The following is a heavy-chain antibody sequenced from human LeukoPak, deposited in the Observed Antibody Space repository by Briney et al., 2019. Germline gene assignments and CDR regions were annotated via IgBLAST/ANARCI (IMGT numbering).Heavy chain of an antibody. CDR1: GYTFTSYY. V-gene: IGHV1-69*06. D-gene: IGHD6-13*01. J-gene: IGHJ4*02. CDR2: IIPIFGTA. Sequence: SVKVSCKASGYTFTSYYMHWVRQAPGQGLEWMGGIIPIFGTANYAQKFQGRVTITADKSTSTAYMELSSLRSEDTAVYYCARAYSSSWYWWYFDYWGQGTLVTVSS. CDR3: ARAYSSSWYWWYFDY.